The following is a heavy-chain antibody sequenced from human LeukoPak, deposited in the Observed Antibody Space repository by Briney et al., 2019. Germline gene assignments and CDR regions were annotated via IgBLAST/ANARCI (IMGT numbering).Heavy chain of an antibody. V-gene: IGHV4-61*01. D-gene: IGHD5-12*01. Sequence: SETLSLTCTVSGGSISSSSYYWGWIRQPPGKGLEWIGYIYYSGSTNYNPSLKSRVTISVDTSKNQFSLKLSSVTAADTAVYYCAREGGGYYFDYWGQGTLVTVSS. CDR3: AREGGGYYFDY. J-gene: IGHJ4*02. CDR1: GGSISSSSYY. CDR2: IYYSGST.